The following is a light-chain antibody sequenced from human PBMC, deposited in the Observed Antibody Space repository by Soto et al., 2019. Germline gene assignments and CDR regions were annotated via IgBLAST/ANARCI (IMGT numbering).Light chain of an antibody. CDR1: SSDVGGYNY. J-gene: IGLJ3*02. V-gene: IGLV2-14*01. Sequence: QSVLTQPASVSGSPGQSITIFCTGTSSDVGGYNYVSWYQQHPGKAPKLMIYEITNRSSGVSNRFSGSKSGNTASLTISGLQAEDEADYYFSSYTRRSTWVFGGGTKLTVL. CDR3: SSYTRRSTWV. CDR2: EIT.